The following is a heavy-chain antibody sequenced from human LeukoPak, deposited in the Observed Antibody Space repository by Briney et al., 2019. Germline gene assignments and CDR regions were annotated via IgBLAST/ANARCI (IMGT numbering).Heavy chain of an antibody. V-gene: IGHV3-30*02. CDR2: IREDGSNK. D-gene: IGHD6-13*01. Sequence: HPGGSLRLSCAAAGFTFSSYGMHWVRQAAGKGLEWVAFIREDGSNKYYADSVKGRFTISRDNSTNTLYLQMNSLRAEDTAVYYYATVGFSGWYVSTNYYYYYYMDVWGKGTTVTISS. J-gene: IGHJ6*03. CDR1: GFTFSSYG. CDR3: ATVGFSGWYVSTNYYYYYYMDV.